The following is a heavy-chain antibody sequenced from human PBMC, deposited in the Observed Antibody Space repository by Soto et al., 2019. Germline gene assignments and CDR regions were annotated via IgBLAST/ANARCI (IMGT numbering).Heavy chain of an antibody. V-gene: IGHV4-4*02. CDR1: GDSISSSNW. CDR3: ARDREAAAGRED. J-gene: IGHJ4*02. CDR2: IYHTGST. D-gene: IGHD6-13*01. Sequence: SETLSLTCVVSGDSISSSNWWSWVRQPPGKGLEWIGKIYHTGSTNYNPSLKSRVTISADKSKNQVSLKLSSLRSEDTAVYYCARDREAAAGREDWGQGTLVTVSS.